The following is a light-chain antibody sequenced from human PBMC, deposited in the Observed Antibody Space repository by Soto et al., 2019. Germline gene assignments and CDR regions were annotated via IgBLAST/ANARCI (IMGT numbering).Light chain of an antibody. CDR2: DVS. Sequence: QSVLTQPASGSGSPGQSSTISCTGTSSDVGGYNYVSWYQQHPGKAPKLMIYDVSNRPSGVSNRFSGSKSGNTASLTISGLQAEDEADYYCSSYTSSSTYVFGTGTKLTVL. V-gene: IGLV2-14*01. CDR3: SSYTSSSTYV. J-gene: IGLJ1*01. CDR1: SSDVGGYNY.